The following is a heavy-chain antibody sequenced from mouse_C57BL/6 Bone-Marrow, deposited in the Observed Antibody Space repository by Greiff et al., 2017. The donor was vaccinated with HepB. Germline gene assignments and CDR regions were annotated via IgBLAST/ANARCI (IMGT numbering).Heavy chain of an antibody. V-gene: IGHV1-69*01. CDR2: IDPSDSYT. D-gene: IGHD3-2*02. CDR1: GYTFTSYW. J-gene: IGHJ1*03. Sequence: VQLQQPGAELVMPGASVKLSCKASGYTFTSYWMHWVKQRPGQGLEWIGEIDPSDSYTNYNQKFKGKSTLTVDKSSSTAYMQLSSLTSEDSAVYYCARQLRLRCRYFDVWGTGTTVTVSS. CDR3: ARQLRLRCRYFDV.